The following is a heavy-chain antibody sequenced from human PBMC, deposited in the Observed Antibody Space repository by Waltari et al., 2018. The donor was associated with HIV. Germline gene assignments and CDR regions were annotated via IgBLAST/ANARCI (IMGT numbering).Heavy chain of an antibody. CDR3: AKGGVARSYYHYYGMDV. V-gene: IGHV3-9*01. D-gene: IGHD5-12*01. J-gene: IGHJ6*02. Sequence: EVQLVESGGGLVQPGRSLRLSCAASGFTFDDYAMNWVRQAPGKGLEWVSGISWNRGRTGYADAVKGRFTISRDNAKNSLYLQMNRLRAEDTALYYCAKGGVARSYYHYYGMDVWGQGTTVTVSS. CDR2: ISWNRGRT. CDR1: GFTFDDYA.